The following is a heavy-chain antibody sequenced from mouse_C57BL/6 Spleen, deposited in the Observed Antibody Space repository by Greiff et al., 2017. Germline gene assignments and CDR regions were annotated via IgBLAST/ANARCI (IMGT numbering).Heavy chain of an antibody. CDR2: IYPSDSET. CDR1: GYTFTSYW. D-gene: IGHD2-4*01. V-gene: IGHV1-61*01. J-gene: IGHJ2*01. Sequence: QVQLQQPGAELVRPGSSVKLSCKASGYTFTSYWMDWVKQRPGQGLEWIGNIYPSDSETHYNHKFKDKATLTVDKSSSTAYMQLSSLTSEDSAVYYCARTDYDEPFDYWGQGTTLTVSS. CDR3: ARTDYDEPFDY.